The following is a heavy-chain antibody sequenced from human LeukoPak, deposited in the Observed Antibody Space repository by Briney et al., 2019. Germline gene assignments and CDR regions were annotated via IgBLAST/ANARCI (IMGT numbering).Heavy chain of an antibody. Sequence: ASVKVSCKASGYTFTSYDINWVRQATGQGLEWMGWMNPNSGNTGYAQKFQGRVTMTRNTSISTAYMELSSLRSEDTAVYYCARAAAGGTSNYFDYWGQGTLVTVSS. V-gene: IGHV1-8*01. CDR3: ARAAAGGTSNYFDY. D-gene: IGHD6-13*01. CDR2: MNPNSGNT. CDR1: GYTFTSYD. J-gene: IGHJ4*02.